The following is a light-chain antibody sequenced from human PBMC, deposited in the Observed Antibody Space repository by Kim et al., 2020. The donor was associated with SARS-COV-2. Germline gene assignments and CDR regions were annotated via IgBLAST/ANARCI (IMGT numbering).Light chain of an antibody. J-gene: IGKJ1*01. Sequence: AIQLTQSPSSLSASVGDRVTITCRASQDITTALAWYQQKPGKTPKLLMYDVSTLESGVPSRFSGSGSGKDFTLTIGSLQPEDFATYYCQQFKNYPRTFGQGTKVDIK. V-gene: IGKV1D-13*01. CDR1: QDITTA. CDR2: DVS. CDR3: QQFKNYPRT.